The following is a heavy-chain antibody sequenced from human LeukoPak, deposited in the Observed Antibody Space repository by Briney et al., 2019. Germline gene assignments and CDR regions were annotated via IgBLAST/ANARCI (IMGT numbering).Heavy chain of an antibody. Sequence: GGSLRLSCVGSGFTFSGFAMIWVRQAPGKGLEWVSSISAGSTNTYYADSVKGRFTISRDNSKNTLYLQMNSLRAEDTAVYYCAKVPRSNWFDPWGQGTLVTVSS. CDR1: GFTFSGFA. J-gene: IGHJ5*02. CDR3: AKVPRSNWFDP. V-gene: IGHV3-23*01. D-gene: IGHD2-2*01. CDR2: ISAGSTNT.